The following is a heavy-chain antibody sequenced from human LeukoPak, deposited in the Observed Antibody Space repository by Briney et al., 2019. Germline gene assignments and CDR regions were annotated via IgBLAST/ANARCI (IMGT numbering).Heavy chain of an antibody. CDR1: GFTYSSYS. CDR2: ISSSSSYI. D-gene: IGHD6-6*01. Sequence: GGSLRLSCAASGFTYSSYSMNWVRQAPGKGLEWVSSISSSSSYIYYADSLKGRFTIPRDNAKNSLYLQMNSLRAEDTAVYYCARCRVTHSSSSELDYWGQGTLVTVSS. V-gene: IGHV3-21*01. J-gene: IGHJ4*02. CDR3: ARCRVTHSSSSELDY.